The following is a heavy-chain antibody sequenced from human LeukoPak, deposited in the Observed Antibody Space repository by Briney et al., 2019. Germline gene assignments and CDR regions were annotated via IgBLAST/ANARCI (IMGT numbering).Heavy chain of an antibody. CDR2: ISAYNGNT. CDR3: ARNYYDWDYYYMDV. V-gene: IGHV1-18*01. CDR1: GYTFTSYG. D-gene: IGHD3-3*01. Sequence: ASVKVSCKASGYTFTSYGISWVRQAPGQGLEWMGWISAYNGNTNYAQRLQGRVTMTTDTSTTTAYMELRSLRSDDAAVYYCARNYYDWDYYYMDVWGKGTTVTVSS. J-gene: IGHJ6*03.